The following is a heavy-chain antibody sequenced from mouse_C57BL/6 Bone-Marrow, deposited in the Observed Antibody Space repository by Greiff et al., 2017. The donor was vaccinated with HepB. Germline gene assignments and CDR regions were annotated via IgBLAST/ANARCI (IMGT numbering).Heavy chain of an antibody. D-gene: IGHD2-4*01. CDR2: IDPSDSYT. Sequence: VQLQQPGAELVMPGASVKLSCKASGYTFTSYWMHWVKQRPGQGLEWIGEIDPSDSYTNYNQKFKGKSTLTVDKSSSTAYMQLSSLTSEDSAVYYCARGLGGSPWFAYWGQGTLVTVSA. V-gene: IGHV1-69*01. J-gene: IGHJ3*01. CDR1: GYTFTSYW. CDR3: ARGLGGSPWFAY.